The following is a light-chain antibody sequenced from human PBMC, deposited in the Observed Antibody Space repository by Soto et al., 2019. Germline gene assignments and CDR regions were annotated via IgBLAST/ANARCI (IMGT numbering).Light chain of an antibody. CDR2: DAS. CDR1: QNINNNF. Sequence: IVLTQSPATLSLSPGERATLSCGASQNINNNFVAWYQKKPGLAPRLLIFDASFRAPGIPDRFSGSGSGNAFTLTIGTLEPEDSAVYFCHHPGDSPPFGGGTEVEIK. V-gene: IGKV3D-20*01. J-gene: IGKJ4*01. CDR3: HHPGDSPP.